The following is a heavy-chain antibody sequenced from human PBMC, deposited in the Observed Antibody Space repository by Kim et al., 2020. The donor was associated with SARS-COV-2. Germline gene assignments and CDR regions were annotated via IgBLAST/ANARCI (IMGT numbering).Heavy chain of an antibody. D-gene: IGHD3-16*01. CDR3: ARDIRGTWFDP. V-gene: IGHV3-7*01. CDR1: RFTFSSYA. Sequence: GGSLRLSCVSSRFTFSSYAMSWVRQAPGKGLEWVANIKQDGSEKYYIDSVKGRITISRDNAKNLMYLQMSGLRAEDTAVYYCARDIRGTWFDPWGQGTL. J-gene: IGHJ5*02. CDR2: IKQDGSEK.